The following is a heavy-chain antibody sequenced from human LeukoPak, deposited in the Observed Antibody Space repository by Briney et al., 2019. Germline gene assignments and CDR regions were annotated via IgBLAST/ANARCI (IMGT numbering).Heavy chain of an antibody. J-gene: IGHJ2*01. V-gene: IGHV4-59*01. CDR1: GGSISSYY. CDR2: IYYSGST. D-gene: IGHD6-13*01. Sequence: SSETLSLTCTVSGGSISSYYWSWIRQPPGKGLEWIGYIYYSGSTNYNPSLKSRVTISVDTSKNQFSLKLSSVTAADTAVYYCARDLSIAAAGTDGYWYFDLWGRGTLITVSS. CDR3: ARDLSIAAAGTDGYWYFDL.